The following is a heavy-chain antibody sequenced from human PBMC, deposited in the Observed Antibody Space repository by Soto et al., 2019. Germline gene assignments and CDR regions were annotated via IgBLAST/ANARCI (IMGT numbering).Heavy chain of an antibody. CDR3: TSVAIVGALDAFDI. D-gene: IGHD1-26*01. Sequence: EVQLVESGGGLVKPGGSLRLSCAASGFTFSNAWMSWVRQAPGKGLEWVGRIKSKTDGGTTDYAAPVKGRFTISRDDSKNTLYLQMNSLKTEDTAVYYCTSVAIVGALDAFDIWGQGTMVTVSS. CDR1: GFTFSNAW. V-gene: IGHV3-15*01. CDR2: IKSKTDGGTT. J-gene: IGHJ3*02.